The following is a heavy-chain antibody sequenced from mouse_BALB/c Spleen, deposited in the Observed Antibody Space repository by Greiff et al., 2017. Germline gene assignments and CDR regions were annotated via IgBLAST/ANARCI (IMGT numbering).Heavy chain of an antibody. Sequence: QVQLQQSGAELVRPGASVTLSCKASGYTFTDYEMHWVKQTPVHGLEWIGAIDPETGGTAYNQKFKGKATLTADKSSSTAYMELRSLTSEDSAVYYCARGWLLSWFAYWGQGTLVTVSA. CDR2: IDPETGGT. D-gene: IGHD2-3*01. V-gene: IGHV1-15*01. CDR3: ARGWLLSWFAY. CDR1: GYTFTDYE. J-gene: IGHJ3*01.